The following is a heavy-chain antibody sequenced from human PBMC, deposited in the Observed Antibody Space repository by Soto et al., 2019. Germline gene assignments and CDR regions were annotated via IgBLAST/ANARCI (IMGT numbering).Heavy chain of an antibody. CDR1: GGSISSYY. CDR2: IYYSGST. CDR3: ARGLFEQLPSFGW. J-gene: IGHJ4*02. V-gene: IGHV4-59*01. Sequence: QVQLQESGPGLVKPSETLSLNCTVSGGSISSYYWSWIRQPPGKGLEWFWYIYYSGSTNYNPALKCRVTISVDTSKTQSSLKLSSVTAADKAVYYCARGLFEQLPSFGWWGQGTLVTVSS. D-gene: IGHD3-10*01.